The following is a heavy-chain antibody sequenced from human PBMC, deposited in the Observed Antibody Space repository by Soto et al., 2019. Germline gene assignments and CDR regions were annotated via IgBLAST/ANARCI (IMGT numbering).Heavy chain of an antibody. CDR3: TTGRDDLLY. CDR2: IKRKTDGGTT. V-gene: IGHV3-15*07. Sequence: EVQLVESGGGLVKPGGPFSLPFQVLGSPLERVGRNGSRQAPGKGLEWVGRIKRKTDGGTTDYAAPVKGRFTISRDDSKNMLYLQMNSLKTEDTGMYFCTTGRDDLLYWGQGTLVSVSS. CDR1: GSPLERVG. J-gene: IGHJ4*02. D-gene: IGHD1-26*01.